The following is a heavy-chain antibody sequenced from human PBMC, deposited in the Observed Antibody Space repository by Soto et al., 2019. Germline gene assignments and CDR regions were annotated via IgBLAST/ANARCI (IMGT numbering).Heavy chain of an antibody. CDR2: IKEDGSEK. CDR3: ARDVI. J-gene: IGHJ4*02. Sequence: EVQLVESGGGLVQPGGSLRLSCAASGFTFSNFWMSWVRQAPGKGLEWVAAIKEDGSEKNYVDSVRGRFTISRDNAKNSLYLQMSSLRADDTAVYYCARDVIWGQGSRVSVSS. CDR1: GFTFSNFW. V-gene: IGHV3-7*05.